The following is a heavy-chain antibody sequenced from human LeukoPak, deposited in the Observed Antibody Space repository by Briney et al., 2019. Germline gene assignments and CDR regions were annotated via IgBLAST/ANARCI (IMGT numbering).Heavy chain of an antibody. D-gene: IGHD4-17*01. V-gene: IGHV3-23*01. J-gene: IGHJ4*02. Sequence: TGGSLRLSCAASGSTFSSYAMSWVRQAPGKGLEWVSAISGSGGSTYYADSVKGRFTISRDNSKNTLYLQMNSLRAEDTAVYYCAKDTTPRYGDPSDYWGQGTLVTVSS. CDR3: AKDTTPRYGDPSDY. CDR1: GSTFSSYA. CDR2: ISGSGGST.